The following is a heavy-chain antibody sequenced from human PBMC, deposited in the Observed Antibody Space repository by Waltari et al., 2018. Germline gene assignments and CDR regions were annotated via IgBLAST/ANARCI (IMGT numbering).Heavy chain of an antibody. CDR1: GFSFPTYT. Sequence: QLVESGGDLVQPGGSLSLSCAASGFSFPTYTMNWVRQAPGKGLEWVSYITGSGSTKFYGDAVKGRFTISRDNAKNSLYLQMDSLRVEDTAIYYCAREDYYGSGSVDYWGQGTLVTVSS. CDR3: AREDYYGSGSVDY. J-gene: IGHJ4*02. CDR2: ITGSGSTK. D-gene: IGHD3-10*01. V-gene: IGHV3-48*04.